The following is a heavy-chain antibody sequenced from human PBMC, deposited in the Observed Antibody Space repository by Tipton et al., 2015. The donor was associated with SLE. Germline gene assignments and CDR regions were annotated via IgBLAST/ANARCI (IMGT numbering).Heavy chain of an antibody. D-gene: IGHD3-16*01. CDR1: GYTFTTYG. CDR2: ISAYTGET. CDR3: ATGSPGGAAADSFDI. J-gene: IGHJ3*02. Sequence: QVQLVQSGAEEKKPGASVEVSCRASGYTFTTYGITWVRQAPGQGLEWMGWISAYTGETHYAQKLQGRVSLTTDTSTRTAYMELWSLTSDDMAVYYCATGSPGGAAADSFDIWGQGTMVTVSP. V-gene: IGHV1-18*03.